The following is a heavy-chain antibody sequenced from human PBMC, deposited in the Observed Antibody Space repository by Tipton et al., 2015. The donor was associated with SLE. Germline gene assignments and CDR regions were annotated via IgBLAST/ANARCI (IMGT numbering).Heavy chain of an antibody. V-gene: IGHV4-39*01. CDR3: AKGSTVIYYGMDV. D-gene: IGHD4-11*01. CDR2: IYYSGST. CDR1: GGSISSSSYY. J-gene: IGHJ6*02. Sequence: LRLSCTVSGGSISSSSYYWGWIRQPPGKGLEWIGNIYYSGSTYYNPSLRSRVTISVDTSKNQFSLKLSSVTDADTAVYYCAKGSTVIYYGMDVWGQGTTVTVSS.